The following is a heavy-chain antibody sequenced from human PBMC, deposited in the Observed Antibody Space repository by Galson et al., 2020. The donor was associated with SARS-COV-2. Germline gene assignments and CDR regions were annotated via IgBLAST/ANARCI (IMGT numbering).Heavy chain of an antibody. D-gene: IGHD1-26*01. J-gene: IGHJ6*03. V-gene: IGHV3-72*01. CDR1: GFSFSDHY. CDR3: VRENVAKKWESERLYFSYYMDV. Sequence: QPGETLKISCSASGFSFSDHYMGWVRQAPGKGLEWVGRIRNKGNGYKKEYAASVKGRFTISRDDSKNFLFLQMNSLKAEDTALYYCVRENVAKKWESERLYFSYYMDVWGKGTTVTVSS. CDR2: IRNKGNGYKK.